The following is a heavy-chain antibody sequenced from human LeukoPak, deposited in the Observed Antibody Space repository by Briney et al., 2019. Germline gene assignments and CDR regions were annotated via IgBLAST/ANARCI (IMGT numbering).Heavy chain of an antibody. D-gene: IGHD6-13*01. Sequence: GGSLRLSCAASGFTFSSYGMHWVRQAPGKGLEWVAFIRYDGSNKYYADSVKGRFTISRDNSKNTLYLQMNSLRAEDTAVYYCAKMMTAAGTGHMEYRYYFDYWGQGTLVTVSS. V-gene: IGHV3-30*02. CDR3: AKMMTAAGTGHMEYRYYFDY. CDR2: IRYDGSNK. J-gene: IGHJ4*02. CDR1: GFTFSSYG.